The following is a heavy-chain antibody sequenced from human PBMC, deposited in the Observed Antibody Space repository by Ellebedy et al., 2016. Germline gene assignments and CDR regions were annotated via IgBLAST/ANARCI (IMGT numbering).Heavy chain of an antibody. CDR3: TRDGSEWSRDY. Sequence: GESLKISXAASGFTFSSYAMSWVRQAPGKGLEWVATISSGRNGYYAGSVKGRFTISRDNGKNSVFLQMNSLRVDDTALYYCTRDGSEWSRDYWGQGTLVTVSS. J-gene: IGHJ4*02. CDR2: ISSGRNG. D-gene: IGHD3-3*01. V-gene: IGHV3-21*01. CDR1: GFTFSSYA.